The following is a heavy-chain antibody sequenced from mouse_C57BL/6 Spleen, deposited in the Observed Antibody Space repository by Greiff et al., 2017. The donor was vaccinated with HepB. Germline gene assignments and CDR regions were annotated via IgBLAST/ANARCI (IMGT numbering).Heavy chain of an antibody. V-gene: IGHV3-6*01. Sequence: EVKLVESGPGLVKPSQSLSLTCSVTGYSITSGYYWNWIRQFPGNKLEWMGYISYDGSNNYNPSLKNRISITRDTSKNQFFLKLNSVTTEDTATYYCARDRDYGSSYVYFDYWGQGTTLTVSS. CDR2: ISYDGSN. J-gene: IGHJ2*01. D-gene: IGHD1-1*01. CDR3: ARDRDYGSSYVYFDY. CDR1: GYSITSGYY.